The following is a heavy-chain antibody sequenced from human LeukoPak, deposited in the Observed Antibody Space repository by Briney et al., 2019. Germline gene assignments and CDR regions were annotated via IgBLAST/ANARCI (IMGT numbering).Heavy chain of an antibody. Sequence: SETLSLTCAVYGGSFSGYYWSWIRQPPGKGLEWIGEINHSGSTNYNPSLKSRVTISVDTSKNQFSLKLSSVTAADTAVYYCASRRGDIVATISGMDVWGQGTMVTVSS. J-gene: IGHJ6*02. V-gene: IGHV4-34*01. CDR1: GGSFSGYY. CDR2: INHSGST. D-gene: IGHD5-12*01. CDR3: ASRRGDIVATISGMDV.